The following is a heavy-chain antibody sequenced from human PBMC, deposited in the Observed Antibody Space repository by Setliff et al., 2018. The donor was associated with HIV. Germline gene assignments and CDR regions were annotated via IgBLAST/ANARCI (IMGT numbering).Heavy chain of an antibody. CDR1: GFTVSSNY. Sequence: GGSLRLSCAASGFTVSSNYMSWVRQAPGKGLEWVSVIYRGGSTYYADSVRGRFTISRENAKNSLYLQMNNVRTGDTAVYYCARGHLGSYFPNYYYYGMTSGAKGPRSPSP. V-gene: IGHV3-53*01. D-gene: IGHD1-26*01. CDR3: ARGHLGSYFPNYYYYGMTS. CDR2: IYRGGST. J-gene: IGHJ6*02.